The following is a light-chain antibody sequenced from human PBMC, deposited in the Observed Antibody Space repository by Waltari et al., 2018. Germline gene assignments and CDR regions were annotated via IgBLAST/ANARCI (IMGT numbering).Light chain of an antibody. V-gene: IGKV1-9*01. CDR2: GAS. J-gene: IGKJ4*01. CDR1: QDISNY. Sequence: DIQLTQSPSFLSASVRERVTITCRASQDISNYLAWYQQKPGKAPKILIYGASTLQSGVPSRFSGSGSGTEFTLTISSLQPEDFAIYYCQQLNSYPLTFGGGTKVEIK. CDR3: QQLNSYPLT.